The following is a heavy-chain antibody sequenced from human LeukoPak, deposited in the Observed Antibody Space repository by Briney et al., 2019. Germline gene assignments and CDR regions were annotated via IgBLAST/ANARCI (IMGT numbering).Heavy chain of an antibody. J-gene: IGHJ4*02. Sequence: GGSLRLSCAASGFTFSSYAMSWVRQAPGKGLEWVSAISGSGGSTYYADSVKGRFTISRDNSKNTLYLQMNSLRAEDTAVYYCAKGYCSSTSCRLFDYWGQGTLVTVSS. V-gene: IGHV3-23*01. CDR1: GFTFSSYA. CDR2: ISGSGGST. CDR3: AKGYCSSTSCRLFDY. D-gene: IGHD2-2*01.